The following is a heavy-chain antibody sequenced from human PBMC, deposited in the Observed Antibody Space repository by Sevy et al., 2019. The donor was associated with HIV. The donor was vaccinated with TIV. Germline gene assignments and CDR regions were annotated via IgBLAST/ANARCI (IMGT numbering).Heavy chain of an antibody. D-gene: IGHD3-22*01. CDR1: GFTFSSYA. CDR2: ISYDGSNK. CDR3: ARGLGYYDSSGYYHLEFPFDY. J-gene: IGHJ4*02. V-gene: IGHV3-30-3*01. Sequence: GGFLRLSCAASGFTFSSYAMHWVRQAPGKGLEWVAVISYDGSNKYYADSVKGRFTISRDNSKNTLYLQMNSLRAEDTAVYYCARGLGYYDSSGYYHLEFPFDYWGQGTLVTVSS.